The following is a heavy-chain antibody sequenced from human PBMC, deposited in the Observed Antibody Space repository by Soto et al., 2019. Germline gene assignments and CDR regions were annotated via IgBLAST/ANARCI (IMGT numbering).Heavy chain of an antibody. V-gene: IGHV3-21*01. J-gene: IGHJ5*02. CDR3: ARVPSPAYSSGWSGWFDP. CDR1: GFTFSSYS. D-gene: IGHD6-19*01. Sequence: PGGSLRLSCAASGFTFSSYSMNWVRQAPGKGLEWVSSISSSSSYIYYADSVKGRFTISRDNAKNSLYLQMNSLRAEDTAVYYCARVPSPAYSSGWSGWFDPCGQGTLVTVSS. CDR2: ISSSSSYI.